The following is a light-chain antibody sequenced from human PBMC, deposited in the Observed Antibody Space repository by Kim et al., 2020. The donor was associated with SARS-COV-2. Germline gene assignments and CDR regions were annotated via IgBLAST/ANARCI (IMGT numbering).Light chain of an antibody. V-gene: IGLV10-54*01. CDR1: NNNVGDQG. Sequence: RPNATLTCTGNNNNVGDQGAAWLQQHRGHPPKLLSYRNNNRPSGISERLSASRSGNTASLTITGLQAEDEADYYCSAWDRSLSAWVFGGGTQLTVL. CDR3: SAWDRSLSAWV. J-gene: IGLJ3*02. CDR2: RNN.